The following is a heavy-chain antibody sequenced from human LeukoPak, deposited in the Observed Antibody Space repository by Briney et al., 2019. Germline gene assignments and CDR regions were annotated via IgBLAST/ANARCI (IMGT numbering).Heavy chain of an antibody. V-gene: IGHV4-59*08. D-gene: IGHD2-15*01. CDR1: GGSISSYY. Sequence: SETLSLTCTVSGGSISSYYWSWIRQPPGKGLEWIGYIYYSGSTNYNPSLKSRVTISVDTSKNQFSLKLSSVTAADTAVYYCAGHSLGYCSGGSCYYFDYWGQGTLVTVSS. J-gene: IGHJ4*02. CDR2: IYYSGST. CDR3: AGHSLGYCSGGSCYYFDY.